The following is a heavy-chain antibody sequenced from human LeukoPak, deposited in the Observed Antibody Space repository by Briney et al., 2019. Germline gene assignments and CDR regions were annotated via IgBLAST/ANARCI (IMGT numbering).Heavy chain of an antibody. CDR2: IRYDGSNK. D-gene: IGHD3-3*01. CDR3: AKGSKEVLFTRDHYMDV. CDR1: GFTFSSYA. Sequence: KTGGSLRLSCAASGFTFSSYAMHWVRQAPGKGLEWVTFIRYDGSNKYYADSVKGRFTISRDNSKNTLYLQMNSLRAEDTAVYYCAKGSKEVLFTRDHYMDVWGKGTTVTISS. V-gene: IGHV3-30*02. J-gene: IGHJ6*03.